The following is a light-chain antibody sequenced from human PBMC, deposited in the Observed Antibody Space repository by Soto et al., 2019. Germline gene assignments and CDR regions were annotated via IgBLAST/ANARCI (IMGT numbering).Light chain of an antibody. CDR3: QHRSNYPLT. CDR2: GAS. CDR1: QAIFNY. V-gene: IGKV1-9*01. Sequence: DIALTQSPTFLSASVGDRVTISCRASQAIFNYLAWYQQKPGKAPNLLIFGASNLQSGVPARFSGSGSGTDFTLTISSLQPEDFAIYYCQHRSNYPLTFGRGTKVEI. J-gene: IGKJ4*01.